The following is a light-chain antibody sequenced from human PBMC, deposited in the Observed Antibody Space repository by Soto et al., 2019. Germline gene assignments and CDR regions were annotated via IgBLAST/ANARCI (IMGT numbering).Light chain of an antibody. V-gene: IGLV3-1*01. J-gene: IGLJ2*01. CDR3: QACDSSTVV. CDR1: KLGDKY. CDR2: QDS. Sequence: SYELTQPPSVSVSPGQTASITCSGDKLGDKYACWYQQKPGQSPVLVIYQDSKRPSGIPERFSGSNSGNTATLTIRGTQAMDESDYYCQACDSSTVVFGGGTKLTVL.